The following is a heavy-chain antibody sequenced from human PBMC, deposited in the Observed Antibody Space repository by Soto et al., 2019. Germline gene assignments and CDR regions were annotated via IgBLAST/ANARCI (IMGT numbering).Heavy chain of an antibody. CDR3: ARVVVVIPPGYYYAMDV. CDR1: GFTFSSFH. CDR2: ITSSSDTI. V-gene: IGHV3-48*02. D-gene: IGHD3-22*01. Sequence: GGSLRLSYAASGFTFSSFHMNWVRQAPGRGLEWVTYITSSSDTIYYSDSVKGRFTISRDNGKNSLFLQMNSLRDEDTAVYYCARVVVVIPPGYYYAMDVWGQGTTVTAP. J-gene: IGHJ6*02.